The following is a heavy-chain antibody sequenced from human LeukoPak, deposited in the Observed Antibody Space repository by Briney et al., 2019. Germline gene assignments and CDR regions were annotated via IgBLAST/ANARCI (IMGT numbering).Heavy chain of an antibody. CDR2: IYYTGNI. V-gene: IGHV4-28*03. CDR1: DYSISSSNF. J-gene: IGHJ5*02. D-gene: IGHD6-13*01. Sequence: PSDTLSLTCAVSDYSISSSNFWGWIRQPPGKGLEWIAYIYYTGNIYYNPSLKSRVTISVDTSKNQFSLKLSSVTAADTAVYYCAREGDSSSVGWFDPWGQGTLVTVSS. CDR3: AREGDSSSVGWFDP.